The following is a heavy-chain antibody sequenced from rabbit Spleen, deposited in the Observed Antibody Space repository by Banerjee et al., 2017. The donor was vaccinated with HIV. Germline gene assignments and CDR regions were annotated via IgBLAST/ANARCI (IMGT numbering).Heavy chain of an antibody. V-gene: IGHV1S7*01. D-gene: IGHD8-1*01. Sequence: QVEESGGRLVQPGGSLTLSCTASGFTLSSYYMNWVRQAPGKGLEWIGYIDPIFGITYYANWVNGRFSISRENAQNTVFLQMTSLTAADTATYFCTRDGAGGSYFALWGPGTLVTVS. J-gene: IGHJ4*01. CDR2: IDPIFGIT. CDR3: TRDGAGGSYFAL. CDR1: GFTLSSYY.